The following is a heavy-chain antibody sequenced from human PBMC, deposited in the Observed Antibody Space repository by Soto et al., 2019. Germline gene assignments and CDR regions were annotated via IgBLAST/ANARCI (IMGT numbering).Heavy chain of an antibody. V-gene: IGHV3-13*01. Sequence: EVQLVESGGGLVQPGGSLRLSCAASGFTFSSYDMHWVRQATGKGLEWVSAIGTAGDTYYTGSVKGRFTISRENAKNSLYLQMNGLRAGDTAVYYCARGADCSSTSCYAGDAFDIWGQGTMVTVSS. CDR3: ARGADCSSTSCYAGDAFDI. D-gene: IGHD2-2*01. CDR2: IGTAGDT. J-gene: IGHJ3*02. CDR1: GFTFSSYD.